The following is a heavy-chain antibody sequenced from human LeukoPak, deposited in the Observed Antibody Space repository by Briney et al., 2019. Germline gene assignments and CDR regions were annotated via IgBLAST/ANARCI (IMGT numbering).Heavy chain of an antibody. V-gene: IGHV6-1*01. CDR1: GDSVSSNSDA. CDR3: ARAWARSGWGFDY. Sequence: SQTLSLTCAISGDSVSSNSDAWNWIRQSPSRGLEWLGRTYYRSKWYNDYAVSVKSRITINPDTSKNQFSLQLNSVTPEDTAVYYCARAWARSGWGFDYWGQGTLVTVSS. D-gene: IGHD6-19*01. CDR2: TYYRSKWYN. J-gene: IGHJ4*02.